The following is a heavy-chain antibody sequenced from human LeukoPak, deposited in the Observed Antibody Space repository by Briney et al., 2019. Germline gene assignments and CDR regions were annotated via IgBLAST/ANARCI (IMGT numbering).Heavy chain of an antibody. CDR2: ISGSGGST. Sequence: SGGSLRLSCAASGFTFSSHAMSWVRQAPGKGLEWVSAISGSGGSTYYADSVKGRFTISRDNAKNSLYLQMNSLRAEDTAVYYCARVELMITFGGVIVPPPNDAFDIWGQGTMVTVSS. V-gene: IGHV3-23*01. D-gene: IGHD3-16*02. CDR3: ARVELMITFGGVIVPPPNDAFDI. CDR1: GFTFSSHA. J-gene: IGHJ3*02.